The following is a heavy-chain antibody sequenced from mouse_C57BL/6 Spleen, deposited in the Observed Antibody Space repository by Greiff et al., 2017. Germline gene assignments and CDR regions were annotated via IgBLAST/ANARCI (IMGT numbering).Heavy chain of an antibody. D-gene: IGHD2-1*01. J-gene: IGHJ4*01. V-gene: IGHV1-82*01. CDR1: GYAFSSSW. CDR3: ARGDGNCGGYAMDD. Sequence: QVQLQQSGPELVKPGASVKISCKASGYAFSSSWMNWVKQRPGKGLEWIGRIYPGDGDTNYNGKFKGKATLTADKYSSNAYMQLSSRTSEDSAVYFCARGDGNCGGYAMDDWGQGTAVTVSA. CDR2: IYPGDGDT.